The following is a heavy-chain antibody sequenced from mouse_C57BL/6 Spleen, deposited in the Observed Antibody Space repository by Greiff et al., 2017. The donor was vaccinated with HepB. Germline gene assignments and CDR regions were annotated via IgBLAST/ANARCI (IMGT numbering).Heavy chain of an antibody. CDR3: ARSGLYAMDY. V-gene: IGHV1-26*01. J-gene: IGHJ4*01. CDR2: INPNNGGT. CDR1: GYTFTDYY. D-gene: IGHD3-1*01. Sequence: EVMLQQSGPELVKPGASVKISCKASGYTFTDYYMNWVKQSHGKSLEWIGDINPNNGGTSYNQKFKGKATLTVDKSSSTAYMELRSLTSEDSAVYYCARSGLYAMDYWGQGTSVTVSS.